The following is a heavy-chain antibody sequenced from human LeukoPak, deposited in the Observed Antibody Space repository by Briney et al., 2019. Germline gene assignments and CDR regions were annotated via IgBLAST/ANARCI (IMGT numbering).Heavy chain of an antibody. J-gene: IGHJ4*02. CDR1: GFTVSRIY. V-gene: IGHV3-53*01. Sequence: GGSLRLSCAASGFTVSRIYMTWVRQAPGKGLEWVSVIYNDDRTNYADSVKGRFTISRDNSENTLYLQMNSLRADDTAVYYCARGSGWLYFDYWDQGTLVTVSS. CDR2: IYNDDRT. CDR3: ARGSGWLYFDY. D-gene: IGHD6-19*01.